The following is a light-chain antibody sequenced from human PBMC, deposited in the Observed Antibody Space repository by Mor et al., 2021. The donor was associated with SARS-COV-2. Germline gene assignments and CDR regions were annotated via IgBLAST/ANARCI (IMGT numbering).Light chain of an antibody. CDR1: QSVSSSY. Sequence: RATLSCRASQSVSSSYLAWYQQKPGQAPRLLIYGASSRATGIPDRFSGSGSGTDFTLTISRLEPEDFAVYYCQQYGSSPPYTFG. J-gene: IGKJ2*01. V-gene: IGKV3-20*01. CDR3: QQYGSSPPYT. CDR2: GAS.